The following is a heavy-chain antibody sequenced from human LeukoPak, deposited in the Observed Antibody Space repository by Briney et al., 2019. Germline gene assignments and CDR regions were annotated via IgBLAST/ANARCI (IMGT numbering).Heavy chain of an antibody. CDR2: VCYFGNA. CDR1: GGSLPSTRYY. Sequence: AETLSVTCSVSGGSLPSTRYYGGWIRGSPGMGVEWIGRVCYFGNAYYRRSLMSRATISIGTSKKRTSLNLTSVTARTTGIYSCATHKEGSYFESWGQGTLVTVSA. J-gene: IGHJ4*02. CDR3: ATHKEGSYFES. D-gene: IGHD3-10*01. V-gene: IGHV4-39*01.